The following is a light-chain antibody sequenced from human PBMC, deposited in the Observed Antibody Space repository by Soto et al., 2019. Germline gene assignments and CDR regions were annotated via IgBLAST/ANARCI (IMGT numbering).Light chain of an antibody. V-gene: IGLV2-14*03. CDR1: SSDIGAYNF. Sequence: QSALTQPASGSGSPGQSITISCTGTSSDIGAYNFVSWYRQHPGKAPKLMLYDVNIRPSGVSNRFSGSKSGNTASLTISGLQAEDEADYYCTSWTTSTTMIFGGGTKVTVL. CDR3: TSWTTSTTMI. CDR2: DVN. J-gene: IGLJ2*01.